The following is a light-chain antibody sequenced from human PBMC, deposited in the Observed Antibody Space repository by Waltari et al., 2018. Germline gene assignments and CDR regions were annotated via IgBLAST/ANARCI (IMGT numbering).Light chain of an antibody. J-gene: IGLJ2*01. CDR2: GRN. V-gene: IGLV3-19*01. Sequence: SSELAQDPAVSVAPGQTVTITCQGDSPRKYYATWYQQKPGQAPILVLYGRNNRPPGIPDRFSGSTSGTTASLTITGAQAEDEADYYCNTRDSGGNHVIFGAGTKLTVL. CDR1: SPRKYY. CDR3: NTRDSGGNHVI.